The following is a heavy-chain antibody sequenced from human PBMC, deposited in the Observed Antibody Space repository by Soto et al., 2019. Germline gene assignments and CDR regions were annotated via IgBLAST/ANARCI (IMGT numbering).Heavy chain of an antibody. CDR1: GFTFSSYS. CDR3: ARPWGHYYYYYYMDV. CDR2: ISSSSSYI. V-gene: IGHV3-21*01. D-gene: IGHD7-27*01. J-gene: IGHJ6*03. Sequence: GGSLRLSCAASGFTFSSYSMNWVRQAPGKGLEWVSSISSSSSYIYYADSLKGRFTISRDNAKNSLYLQMNSLRAEDTAVYYCARPWGHYYYYYYMDVWGKGTTVTVS.